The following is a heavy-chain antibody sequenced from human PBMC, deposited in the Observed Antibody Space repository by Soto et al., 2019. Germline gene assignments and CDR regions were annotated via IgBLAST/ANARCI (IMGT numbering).Heavy chain of an antibody. CDR2: IYYRGNT. J-gene: IGHJ4*02. V-gene: IGHV4-39*01. CDR1: SGSISSSSSY. D-gene: IGHD4-17*01. Sequence: PSETLSLTCTVSSGSISSSSSYWGWIRQPPGKGLEWIGNIYYRGNTYYNPSLKSRVTISIDSSKTQFSLKLNSVTTADTAVYYCGAQDYGAKGCYFETWGQGTLVTSPQ. CDR3: GAQDYGAKGCYFET.